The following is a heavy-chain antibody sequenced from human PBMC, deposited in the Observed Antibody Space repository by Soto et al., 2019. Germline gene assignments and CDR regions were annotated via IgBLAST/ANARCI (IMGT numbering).Heavy chain of an antibody. Sequence: EVQLVESGGGLVQPGGSLRLSCAASGFGVSSSYMGWIRQAPGKGLEWVSSIYTGVTTYYAESVRGRFTTSTDSSRDTLYLHMHSLGVDEAAMYDCARPVGSYWSFDLWGRGSLVTVSS. J-gene: IGHJ2*01. CDR2: IYTGVTT. V-gene: IGHV3-66*01. CDR3: ARPVGSYWSFDL. CDR1: GFGVSSSY. D-gene: IGHD1-26*01.